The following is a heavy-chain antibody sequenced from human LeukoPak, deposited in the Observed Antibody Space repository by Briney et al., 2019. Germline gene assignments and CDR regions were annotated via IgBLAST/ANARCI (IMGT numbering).Heavy chain of an antibody. CDR2: IIPIFGTA. CDR3: ASSGYSSSWYDVVFDY. Sequence: ASVKVSCKASGGTFSSYAISWVRQAPGQGLEWMGGIIPIFGTANYAQKFQGRVTITADESTSTAYMELSSLRSEDTAVYYCASSGYSSSWYDVVFDYWGQGTLVTVSS. D-gene: IGHD6-13*01. CDR1: GGTFSSYA. J-gene: IGHJ4*02. V-gene: IGHV1-69*13.